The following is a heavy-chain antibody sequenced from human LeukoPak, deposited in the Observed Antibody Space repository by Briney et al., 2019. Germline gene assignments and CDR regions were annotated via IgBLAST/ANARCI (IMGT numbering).Heavy chain of an antibody. J-gene: IGHJ4*02. D-gene: IGHD1-26*01. CDR2: IYYGGST. CDR3: ARHLSMGATMRFDF. CDR1: GGSINSYY. V-gene: IGHV4-59*08. Sequence: SETLSLTCTVSGGSINSYYCSWIRQTPGKGLEWIGYIYYGGSTNYNPSLKSRVTISVDTSKSQFSLKLSSVTAADTAVYYCARHLSMGATMRFDFWGQGILVTVSS.